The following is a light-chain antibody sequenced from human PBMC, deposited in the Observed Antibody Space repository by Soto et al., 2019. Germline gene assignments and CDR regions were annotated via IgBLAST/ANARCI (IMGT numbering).Light chain of an antibody. Sequence: QPVLTQPPSVSGAPGQRVTISCTASSSNIGAGYDVPWYQQLPGTAPKLLIYGNTNRPSGVPDRFSGSKSGTSASLAITGLQAEDEADYYCKSYDSSLSAWVFGGGTKLTVL. CDR3: KSYDSSLSAWV. CDR1: SSNIGAGYD. CDR2: GNT. V-gene: IGLV1-40*01. J-gene: IGLJ3*02.